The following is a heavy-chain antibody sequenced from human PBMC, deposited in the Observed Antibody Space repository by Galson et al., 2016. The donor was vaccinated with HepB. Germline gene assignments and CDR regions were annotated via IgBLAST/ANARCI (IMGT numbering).Heavy chain of an antibody. CDR3: AREGTSADFDH. CDR2: IFHSGST. Sequence: ETLSLTCAVSGGSIISSNWWSWIRQPPGKGLEWIGEIFHSGSTNYSPSPKSRVTISLDKSKNELSLEVRSVTAADTAVYFCAREGTSADFDHWGRGTLVTVSS. CDR1: GGSIISSNW. V-gene: IGHV4-4*01. J-gene: IGHJ4*02.